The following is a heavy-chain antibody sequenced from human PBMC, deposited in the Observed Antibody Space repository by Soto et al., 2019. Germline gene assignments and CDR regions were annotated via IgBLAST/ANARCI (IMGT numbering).Heavy chain of an antibody. D-gene: IGHD3-16*01. CDR1: GGSISSGGYY. V-gene: IGHV4-31*03. CDR2: IYYSGST. Sequence: QVQLQESGPGLVTPSQTLSLTCTVSGGSISSGGYYWSWIRQHPGKGLEWIGYIYYSGSTYYNPSLKSRVTISVDTSKNQFSLRLSSVTAADTAVYYCARDKGVAAWGSPFDYWGQGTLVTVSS. J-gene: IGHJ4*02. CDR3: ARDKGVAAWGSPFDY.